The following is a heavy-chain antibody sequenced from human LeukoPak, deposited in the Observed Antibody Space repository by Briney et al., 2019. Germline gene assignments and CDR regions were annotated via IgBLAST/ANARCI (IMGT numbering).Heavy chain of an antibody. CDR3: ARQTVMGATRWFDP. V-gene: IGHV4-39*01. CDR1: GGSISSSSYY. CDR2: IYYSGST. J-gene: IGHJ5*02. D-gene: IGHD1-26*01. Sequence: SETLSLTCTVSGGSISSSSYYWGWIRQPPGKGLEWIGSIYYSGSTYYNPSLKSRVTISVDTSKNQFSLNLSSVTAADSAVYYCARQTVMGATRWFDPWGQGILVTVSS.